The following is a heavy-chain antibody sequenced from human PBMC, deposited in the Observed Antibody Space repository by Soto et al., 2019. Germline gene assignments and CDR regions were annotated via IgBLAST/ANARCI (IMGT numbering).Heavy chain of an antibody. V-gene: IGHV1-2*06. Sequence: QVQLVQSGAEVKKPGASVKVSCKASGYTFICYYIHWVRQAPGQGLERMVRINPNSGEVTYGETLQGSFAMTRDSSNNTAYMELSRRRSDDTAVYYFARAPRLLWYFDYWGQGTLVTFSS. CDR1: GYTFICYY. CDR2: INPNSGEV. D-gene: IGHD6-6*01. CDR3: ARAPRLLWYFDY. J-gene: IGHJ4*02.